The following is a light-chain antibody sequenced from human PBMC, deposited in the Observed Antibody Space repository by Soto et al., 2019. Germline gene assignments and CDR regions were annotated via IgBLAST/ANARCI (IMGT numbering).Light chain of an antibody. V-gene: IGKV3-11*01. CDR1: QSFSSY. CDR3: QQRSNWPPTLT. CDR2: DAS. Sequence: EIVLTQSPATLSLSPGDRATLSCRASQSFSSYLAWYQQKPGQAPRLLIYDASNRATGIPARFSGSGSGTDFTLTISSLEPEDFAVYYCQQRSNWPPTLTFGGGTKVEIK. J-gene: IGKJ4*01.